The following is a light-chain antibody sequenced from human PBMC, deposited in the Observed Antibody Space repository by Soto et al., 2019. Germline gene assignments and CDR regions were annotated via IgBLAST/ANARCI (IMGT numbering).Light chain of an antibody. J-gene: IGLJ1*01. CDR2: GGS. CDR1: SSDVGTYNL. Sequence: QPVLTQPRSVSLSPGQAITISCSGTSSDVGTYNLVSWYQQHPGKAPKRMIYGGSKRPSGVSHRFSGSTSGYTASLTISGLQAEDEADFYCCAYAGSSVYVFGTGPKVTVL. V-gene: IGLV2-23*01. CDR3: CAYAGSSVYV.